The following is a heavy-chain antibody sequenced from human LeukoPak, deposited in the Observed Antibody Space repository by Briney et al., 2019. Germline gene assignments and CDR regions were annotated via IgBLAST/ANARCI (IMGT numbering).Heavy chain of an antibody. V-gene: IGHV3-64*01. CDR1: GFTFSSYE. D-gene: IGHD6-19*01. CDR3: ARVDYGSGRDS. J-gene: IGHJ4*02. CDR2: ISSNGRRT. Sequence: GGSLRLSCAASGFTFSSYEMNWVRQAPGKGLEFVSAISSNGRRTYYANSVKGRFTISRDISKNTLYLQMGSLRAEDMAVYYCARVDYGSGRDSWGQGTLVTVSS.